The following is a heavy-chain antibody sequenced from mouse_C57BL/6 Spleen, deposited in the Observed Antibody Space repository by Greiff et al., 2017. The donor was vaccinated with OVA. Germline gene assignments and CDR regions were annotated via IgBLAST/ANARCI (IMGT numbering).Heavy chain of an antibody. CDR3: ARGNDYESFDY. CDR2: IYPRSGNT. Sequence: QVQLKQSGAELARPGASVKLSCKASGYTFTSYGISWVKQRTGRGLEWIGEIYPRSGNTYYNEKFKGKATLTADKSSSTAYMELRSLTSEDSAVYFCARGNDYESFDYWGQGTTLTVSS. J-gene: IGHJ2*01. V-gene: IGHV1-81*01. CDR1: GYTFTSYG. D-gene: IGHD2-4*01.